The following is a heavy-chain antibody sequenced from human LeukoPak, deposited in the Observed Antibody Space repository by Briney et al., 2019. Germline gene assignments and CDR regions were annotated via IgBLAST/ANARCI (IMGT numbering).Heavy chain of an antibody. Sequence: GGSLRLSCVVSGFTVSNHHMNWVRQAPGKGLEWVSVIYSGGGTNYADSVKGRFTISRDNSKNTLYLQIGSLRAEDTAVYFCARGISHDFWGQGTLVTVSS. V-gene: IGHV3-53*01. CDR1: GFTVSNHH. J-gene: IGHJ4*02. D-gene: IGHD2-15*01. CDR2: IYSGGGT. CDR3: ARGISHDF.